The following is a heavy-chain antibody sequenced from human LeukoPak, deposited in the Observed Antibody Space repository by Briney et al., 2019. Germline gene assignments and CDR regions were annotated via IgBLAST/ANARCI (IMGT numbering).Heavy chain of an antibody. CDR2: INPNSGGT. V-gene: IGHV1-2*02. Sequence: EASVKVSCKASGYTFTGYYMHWVRQAPGQGLEWMGWINPNSGGTNYAQKFQGRVTMTRDTSISTAYMELSRLRSDDTAVYYCARVYASSHWFDPWGQGTLDTVSS. D-gene: IGHD6-13*01. CDR3: ARVYASSHWFDP. J-gene: IGHJ5*02. CDR1: GYTFTGYY.